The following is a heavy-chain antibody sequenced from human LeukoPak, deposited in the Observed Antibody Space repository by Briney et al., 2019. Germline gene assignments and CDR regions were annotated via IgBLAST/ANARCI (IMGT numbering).Heavy chain of an antibody. CDR2: IKQDGSEK. CDR3: ASHYGDYSFFDY. V-gene: IGHV3-7*02. D-gene: IGHD4-17*01. Sequence: GVSLRLSCAASGFTFSSYWMSWVRQAPGKGLEWVANIKQDGSEKYYVDSVKGRFTISRDNAKNSLYLQMNSLRAEDTAVYYCASHYGDYSFFDYWGQGTLVTLTS. J-gene: IGHJ4*02. CDR1: GFTFSSYW.